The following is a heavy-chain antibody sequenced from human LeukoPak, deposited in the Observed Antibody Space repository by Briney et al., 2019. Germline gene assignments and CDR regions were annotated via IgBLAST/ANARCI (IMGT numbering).Heavy chain of an antibody. Sequence: PGGPLRLSCAASGFTFSNSWMNWVRQAPGKGLEWVGRIKSKAYGGTTDYATPVKGRFTISRDDSKNTLYLQMNSLKTEDTAVYYCTTDYGSSISSYYYYGMDVWGQGTTVTVSS. J-gene: IGHJ6*02. V-gene: IGHV3-15*07. D-gene: IGHD2-21*01. CDR1: GFTFSNSW. CDR3: TTDYGSSISSYYYYGMDV. CDR2: IKSKAYGGTT.